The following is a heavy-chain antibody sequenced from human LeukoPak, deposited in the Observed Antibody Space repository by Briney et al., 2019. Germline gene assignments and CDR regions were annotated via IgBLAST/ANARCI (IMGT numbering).Heavy chain of an antibody. D-gene: IGHD4-17*01. CDR1: GGSISSSSYY. CDR3: ARSLYGDAYWYFDL. V-gene: IGHV4-39*07. CDR2: IYYSGST. Sequence: SETLSLTCTVSGGSISSSSYYWGWIRQPPGKGLEWIGSIYYSGSTYYNPSLKSRVTISVDTSKNQFSLKLSSVTAADTAVYYCARSLYGDAYWYFDLWGRGTLVTVSS. J-gene: IGHJ2*01.